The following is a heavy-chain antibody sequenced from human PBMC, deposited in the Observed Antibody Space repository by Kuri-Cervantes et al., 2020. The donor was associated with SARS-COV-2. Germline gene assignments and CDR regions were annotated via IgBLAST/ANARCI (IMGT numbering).Heavy chain of an antibody. CDR1: GGAFNNQC. D-gene: IGHD3-10*01. Sequence: SVKVSCKASGGAFNNQCISWVQQAPGQGLEWMGGIIPMFGTVKYARKFQGRLTVTADDSTSIAYMELSSLSSEDTAVYYCGRGRLRGVPNYYYYYMEVWGKGTTVTVSS. CDR3: GRGRLRGVPNYYYYYMEV. J-gene: IGHJ6*03. CDR2: IIPMFGTV. V-gene: IGHV1-69*13.